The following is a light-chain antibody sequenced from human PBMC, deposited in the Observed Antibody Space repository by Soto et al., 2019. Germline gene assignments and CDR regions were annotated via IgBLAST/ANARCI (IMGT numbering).Light chain of an antibody. CDR1: QSVSSN. Sequence: EIVMTQSPATLSVSPGERATLSCRASQSVSSNLAWYQQKPGQAPRLLIYGASTRATGIPARFSGSGSGTEFTLTISSLHSEDFAVYHCQQYKNWLWTFGQGTKVEIK. V-gene: IGKV3-15*01. J-gene: IGKJ1*01. CDR3: QQYKNWLWT. CDR2: GAS.